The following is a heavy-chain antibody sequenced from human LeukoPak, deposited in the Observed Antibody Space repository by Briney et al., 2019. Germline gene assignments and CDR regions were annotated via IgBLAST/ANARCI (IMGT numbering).Heavy chain of an antibody. CDR3: ARERSSTDYYYMDV. CDR2: IRYDGSIK. Sequence: GGSLRLSCAASGFTFNNYGMHWVRQAPGKGLEWVTFIRYDGSIKYYRDSVKGRFTISRDNAKNSLYLQMNSLRAEDTALYYCARERSSTDYYYMDVWGKGTTVTVSS. J-gene: IGHJ6*03. CDR1: GFTFNNYG. D-gene: IGHD6-13*01. V-gene: IGHV3-30*02.